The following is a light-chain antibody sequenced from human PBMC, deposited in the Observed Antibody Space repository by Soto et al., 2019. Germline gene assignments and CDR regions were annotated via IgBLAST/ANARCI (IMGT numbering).Light chain of an antibody. CDR1: SSDVGAYNY. J-gene: IGLJ1*01. V-gene: IGLV2-14*01. CDR2: GVT. Sequence: QSALTQPASVSGSPGQPITISCTGTSSDVGAYNYVSWYQQHPGEAPKLIIYGVTNRPSGVSYRFSGSKSDYTASLTISGLQAEDEADYYCSSYSTSFFYVFGTGTKVTV. CDR3: SSYSTSFFYV.